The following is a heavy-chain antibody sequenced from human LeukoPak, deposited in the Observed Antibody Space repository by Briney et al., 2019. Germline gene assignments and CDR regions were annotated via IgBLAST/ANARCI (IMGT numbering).Heavy chain of an antibody. CDR3: DYYGSGTPANGWFDP. V-gene: IGHV4-31*03. Sequence: SQTLSLTCTVSGASISSGGYYWSWIRQHPGKGLEWIGYIYYSGSTYYNPSLKSRVTISVDTSKNQFSLKLSSVTAADTAVYYCDYYGSGTPANGWFDPWGQGTLVTVSS. CDR2: IYYSGST. J-gene: IGHJ5*02. D-gene: IGHD3-10*01. CDR1: GASISSGGYY.